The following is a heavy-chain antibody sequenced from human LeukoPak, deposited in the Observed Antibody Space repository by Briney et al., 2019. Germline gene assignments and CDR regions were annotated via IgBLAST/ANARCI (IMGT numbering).Heavy chain of an antibody. CDR1: GFSLSGYW. V-gene: IGHV3-7*01. J-gene: IGHJ4*02. CDR2: PHADGVEK. D-gene: IGHD5-12*01. CDR3: ARGGYSFDY. Sequence: GGSLRLSCAASGFSLSGYWMSWVRQAPGKGLEWVARPHADGVEKYYVDSVTGFFTISRDNAKNSLALQMNRLRVEDTAVYYCARGGYSFDYLGQGTLVTVSS.